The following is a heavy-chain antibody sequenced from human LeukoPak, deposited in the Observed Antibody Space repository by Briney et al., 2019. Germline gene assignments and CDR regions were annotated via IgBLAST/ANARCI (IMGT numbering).Heavy chain of an antibody. J-gene: IGHJ6*02. CDR3: ARTTVTTYYYYYGMDV. CDR1: GYTFTGYY. Sequence: ASVKVSCKASGYTFTGYYMHWVRQAPGQGLEWMGWINPNSGGTNYAQKFQGRVTMTRDTSISTAYMELSRLRSDDTAVYYCARTTVTTYYYYYGMDVWGQGTTVTVSS. D-gene: IGHD4-11*01. V-gene: IGHV1-2*02. CDR2: INPNSGGT.